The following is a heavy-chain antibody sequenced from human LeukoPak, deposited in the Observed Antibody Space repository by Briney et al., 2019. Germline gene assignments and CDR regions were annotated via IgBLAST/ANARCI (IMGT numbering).Heavy chain of an antibody. CDR2: ITSHSSYI. CDR3: ARRLRFLEWLLDY. J-gene: IGHJ4*02. Sequence: PGGSLRLSCAASGFTFSDYTMNWVRQAPGEGLEWVSSITSHSSYIYYADSVKGRFNISRDNAKNSLYLQMNSLRAEDTAVYYCARRLRFLEWLLDYWGQGTLVTVSS. D-gene: IGHD3-3*01. V-gene: IGHV3-21*01. CDR1: GFTFSDYT.